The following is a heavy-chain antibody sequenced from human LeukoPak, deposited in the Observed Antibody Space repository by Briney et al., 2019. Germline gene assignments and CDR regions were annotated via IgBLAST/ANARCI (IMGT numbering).Heavy chain of an antibody. CDR3: ASGKETSMAQGY. CDR2: IYSGGSI. CDR1: SFTVSSNY. Sequence: GGSLRLSCAVSSFTVSSNYMTWVSQARGKGLEWVSVIYSGGSIYYADSVKGRFTISRDISKNTVDLQLNSLRAEDTAVYYCASGKETSMAQGYWGQGSLVTVSS. V-gene: IGHV3-53*01. J-gene: IGHJ4*02. D-gene: IGHD5-18*01.